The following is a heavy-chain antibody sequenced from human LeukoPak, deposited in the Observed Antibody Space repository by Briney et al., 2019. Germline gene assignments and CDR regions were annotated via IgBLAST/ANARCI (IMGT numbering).Heavy chain of an antibody. CDR2: IYYSGST. J-gene: IGHJ4*02. CDR3: ARGWAAFDFDY. V-gene: IGHV4-59*01. CDR1: GGSISSYY. D-gene: IGHD3-3*02. Sequence: PSETLSLTCTVSGGSISSYYWSWIRQPPGKGLEWIGYIYYSGSTNYNPSLKSRVTISVDTSKNQFSLKLSSVTAADTAMYYCARGWAAFDFDYWGKRPLVTVSS.